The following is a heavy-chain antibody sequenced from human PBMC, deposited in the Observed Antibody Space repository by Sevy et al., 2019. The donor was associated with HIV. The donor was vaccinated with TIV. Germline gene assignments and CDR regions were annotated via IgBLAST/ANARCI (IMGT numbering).Heavy chain of an antibody. J-gene: IGHJ4*02. D-gene: IGHD6-13*01. Sequence: GGSLRLSCAASGFTVSSNYMSWVRQAPGKGLERVSVIYSDDSTYYADSVKGRFTISRDNSKNTLYLQMNSLRAEDTAVYYCATGIAAAGHSFDYWGQGTLVTVSS. CDR3: ATGIAAAGHSFDY. CDR2: IYSDDST. CDR1: GFTVSSNY. V-gene: IGHV3-53*01.